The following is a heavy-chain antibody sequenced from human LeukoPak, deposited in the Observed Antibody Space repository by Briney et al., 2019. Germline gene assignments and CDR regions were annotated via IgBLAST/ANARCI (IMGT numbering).Heavy chain of an antibody. CDR3: TTSGLSTVLLDAFDI. V-gene: IGHV3-15*01. CDR2: IKSKTDGGTT. Sequence: PGGSLRLSCAASGFTFSSYWMSWVRQTPGKGLEWVGRIKSKTDGGTTDYAAPVKGRFTISRDDSKNTLYLQVNSLKTEDTAVYYCTTSGLSTVLLDAFDIWGQGTMVTVSS. CDR1: GFTFSSYW. D-gene: IGHD5/OR15-5a*01. J-gene: IGHJ3*02.